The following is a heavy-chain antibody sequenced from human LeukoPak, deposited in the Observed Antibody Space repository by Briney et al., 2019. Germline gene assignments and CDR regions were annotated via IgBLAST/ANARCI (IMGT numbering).Heavy chain of an antibody. CDR2: IKQDGSEK. D-gene: IGHD3-22*01. CDR1: GFTFSSYW. V-gene: IGHV3-7*01. CDR3: ARWHYDSSGYSFDY. J-gene: IGHJ4*02. Sequence: PGGSLRLSCAASGFTFSSYWMSWVRQAPGKGLEWVANIKQDGSEKYYVDSVKGRFTISRDNAKNSLYLQMNSLRAEDTAVYYCARWHYDSSGYSFDYWGQGTLVTVSS.